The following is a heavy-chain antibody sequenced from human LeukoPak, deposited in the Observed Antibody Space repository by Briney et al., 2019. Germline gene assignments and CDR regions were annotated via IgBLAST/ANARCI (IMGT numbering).Heavy chain of an antibody. CDR1: GGSISSYY. Sequence: SETLSLTCTVSGGSISSYYWSWIRQPPGKGLEWIGYIYYSGSTNYNPSLKSRVTISVDTSKNQFSLKLSSVTAADTAVYYCARSVLRFLEWLPDAFDYWGQGTLVAVSS. J-gene: IGHJ4*02. CDR3: ARSVLRFLEWLPDAFDY. CDR2: IYYSGST. V-gene: IGHV4-59*08. D-gene: IGHD3-3*01.